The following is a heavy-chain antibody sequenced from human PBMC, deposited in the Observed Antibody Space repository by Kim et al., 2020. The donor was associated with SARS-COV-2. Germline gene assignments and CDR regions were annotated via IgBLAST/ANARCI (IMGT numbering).Heavy chain of an antibody. CDR3: ARVRQSGYYDRSYFDY. Sequence: SVKGRFTISRDDSKNTLYLQMNSLRAEDTAVYYCARVRQSGYYDRSYFDYWGQGTLVTVSS. V-gene: IGHV3-30*01. D-gene: IGHD3-22*01. J-gene: IGHJ4*02.